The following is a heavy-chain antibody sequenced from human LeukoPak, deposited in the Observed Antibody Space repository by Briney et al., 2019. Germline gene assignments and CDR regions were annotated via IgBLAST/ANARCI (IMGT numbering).Heavy chain of an antibody. CDR1: GYTFTSYL. Sequence: ASVKVSCKASGYTFTSYLISWVRQVPGQGLEWMGWISGNNGNTDYAQKFQDRVTLTTDTSSSTAYMELRRLTSDDTAVYSCAWIWAEFQLVWVLWGRGPVHRVLRESIRGQ. D-gene: IGHD1-26*01. J-gene: IGHJ3*02. CDR2: ISGNNGNT. V-gene: IGHV1-18*01. CDR3: AWIWAEFQLVWVLWGRGPVHRVLRESI.